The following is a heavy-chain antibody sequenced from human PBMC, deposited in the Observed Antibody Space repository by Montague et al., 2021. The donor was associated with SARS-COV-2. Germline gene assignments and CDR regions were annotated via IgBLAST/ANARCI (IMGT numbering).Heavy chain of an antibody. CDR3: ARDTRIQLWFDRDYYYGMDV. J-gene: IGHJ6*02. CDR2: TYYRSKWYN. Sequence: CAISGDSVSSHSAAWNWIRQSPSRGLEWLGRTYYRSKWYNDYAVSVKSRITINPDTSKNQFSLQLNSVTPGDTAVYYCARDTRIQLWFDRDYYYGMDVWGQGTTVTVSS. V-gene: IGHV6-1*01. D-gene: IGHD5-18*01. CDR1: GDSVSSHSAA.